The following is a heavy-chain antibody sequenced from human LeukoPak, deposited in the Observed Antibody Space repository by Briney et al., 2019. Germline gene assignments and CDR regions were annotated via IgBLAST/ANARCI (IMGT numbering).Heavy chain of an antibody. V-gene: IGHV3-33*01. J-gene: IGHJ3*02. CDR3: ARDSSTTVTGACDI. D-gene: IGHD4-17*01. Sequence: TGRSLRLSCGASGFTFSRYGMHWVRQAPGKGLEWVAIIWYDGSNKYYADSVKGRFTISRDNSKNTLYLQMNSLRAEDTAVYYWARDSSTTVTGACDIWGQGTMVTVSS. CDR2: IWYDGSNK. CDR1: GFTFSRYG.